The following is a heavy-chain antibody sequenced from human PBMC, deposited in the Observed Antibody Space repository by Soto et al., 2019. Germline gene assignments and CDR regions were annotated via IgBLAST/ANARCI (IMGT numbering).Heavy chain of an antibody. CDR3: ARDHYDILTGYCIDWFDP. V-gene: IGHV1-69*13. D-gene: IGHD3-9*01. CDR2: IIPIFGTA. J-gene: IGHJ5*02. Sequence: ASVKVSCKAAGGTFSSYAISWVRQAPGQGLEWMGGIIPIFGTANYAQKFQGRVTITADESTSTAYMELSSLRSEDTAVYYCARDHYDILTGYCIDWFDPWGQGTLVTVSS. CDR1: GGTFSSYA.